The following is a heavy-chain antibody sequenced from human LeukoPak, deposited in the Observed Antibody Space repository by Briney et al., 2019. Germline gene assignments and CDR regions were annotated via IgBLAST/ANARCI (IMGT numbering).Heavy chain of an antibody. V-gene: IGHV4-59*02. CDR2: IYYSGST. Sequence: SETLSLTCTVSSGSVNSYYWSWTRQPPGKGLEWIGYIYYSGSTNYNPSLKSRVTISVDTSKNQFSLKLSSVTAADTAVYYCASNSGSYWGQGTLVTVSS. J-gene: IGHJ4*02. CDR1: SGSVNSYY. D-gene: IGHD1-26*01. CDR3: ASNSGSY.